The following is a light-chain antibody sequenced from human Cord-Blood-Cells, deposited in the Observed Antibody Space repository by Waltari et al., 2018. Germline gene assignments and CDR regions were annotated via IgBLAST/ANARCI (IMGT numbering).Light chain of an antibody. CDR3: QSYDSSNQV. CDR2: EDN. CDR1: SGSIASNY. V-gene: IGLV6-57*03. Sequence: NFMLTQPHSVSESPGKTVTISCTRSSGSIASNYVQWYQQLPGSAPTTVIYEDNQRPSGVPDRFSGSIDSSSNSASLTISGLKTEDEADYYCQSYDSSNQVFGGGTKLTVL. J-gene: IGLJ3*02.